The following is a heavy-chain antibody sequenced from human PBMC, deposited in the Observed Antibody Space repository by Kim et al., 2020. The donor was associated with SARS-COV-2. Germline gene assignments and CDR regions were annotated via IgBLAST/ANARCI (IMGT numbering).Heavy chain of an antibody. D-gene: IGHD6-13*01. CDR3: ARRRDVAAAGLFDY. J-gene: IGHJ4*02. V-gene: IGHV4-39*01. Sequence: PSRKSRVTIPVDTSKNQLALKLSSVTAADTAVYYCARRRDVAAAGLFDYWGQGTLVTVSS.